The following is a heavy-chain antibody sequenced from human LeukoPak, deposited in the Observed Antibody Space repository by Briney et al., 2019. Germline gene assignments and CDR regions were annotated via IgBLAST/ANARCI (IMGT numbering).Heavy chain of an antibody. D-gene: IGHD5-18*01. V-gene: IGHV4-59*01. CDR3: ARVDTAMVTA. CDR1: GVSISSYY. Sequence: PSETLSLTCTVSGVSISSYYWSWIRQPPGKGLEWIGYIYYSGSTNYNPSLKSRVTISVDTSKNQFSLKLSSVTAADTAVYYCARVDTAMVTAWGQGTLVTVSS. CDR2: IYYSGST. J-gene: IGHJ4*02.